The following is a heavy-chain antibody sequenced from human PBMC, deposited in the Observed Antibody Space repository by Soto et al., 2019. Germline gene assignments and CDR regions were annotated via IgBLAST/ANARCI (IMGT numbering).Heavy chain of an antibody. CDR3: ARNQLRYFDIYGMDV. CDR1: GYTFTSYA. D-gene: IGHD3-9*01. Sequence: ASVKVSCKASGYTFTSYAMHWVRQAPEQRLEWMGWINAGNGNTKYSQKFQGRVTVTRDTSASTAYMELSSLRSEDTAVYYCARNQLRYFDIYGMDVWGQGTTVSLSS. J-gene: IGHJ6*02. V-gene: IGHV1-3*01. CDR2: INAGNGNT.